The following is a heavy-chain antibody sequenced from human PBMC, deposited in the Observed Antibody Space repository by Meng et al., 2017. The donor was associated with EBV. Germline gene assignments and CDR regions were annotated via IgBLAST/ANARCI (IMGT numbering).Heavy chain of an antibody. D-gene: IGHD3-3*01. J-gene: IGHJ4*02. Sequence: QVQLVQSGAEVKKPGVSVKVSCKASGYTFTSYAMHWVRQAPGQRLEWMGWINAGNGNTKYSQKFQGRVTITRDTSASTAYMELSSLRSEDTAVYYCARSGATIFGVVIPTYYFDYWGQGTLVTVSS. CDR3: ARSGATIFGVVIPTYYFDY. CDR2: INAGNGNT. CDR1: GYTFTSYA. V-gene: IGHV1-3*01.